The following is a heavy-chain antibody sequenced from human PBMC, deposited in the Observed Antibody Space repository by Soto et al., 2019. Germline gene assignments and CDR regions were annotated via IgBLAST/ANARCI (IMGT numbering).Heavy chain of an antibody. CDR1: GYTFTSYA. D-gene: IGHD4-4*01. CDR2: INAGNGNT. CDR3: ARGSSSNYTIDY. Sequence: ASVKVSCKASGYTFTSYAMHWVRQAPGQRLEWMGWINAGNGNTKYSQKFQGRVTITRDTSASTAYMELSSLRSEDTAVYYCARGSSSNYTIDYWGQGTLVTVSS. J-gene: IGHJ4*02. V-gene: IGHV1-3*01.